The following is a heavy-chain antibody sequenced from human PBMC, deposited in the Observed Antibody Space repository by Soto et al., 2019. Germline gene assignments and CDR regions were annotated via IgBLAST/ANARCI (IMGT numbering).Heavy chain of an antibody. J-gene: IGHJ5*02. CDR1: GFTFSSYG. V-gene: IGHV3-33*01. Sequence: PGGSLRLSCASSGFTFSSYGMHWVRQAPGKGLEWVAVIWYDGSNKYYADSVKGRFTISRDNSKNTLYLQMNSLRAEDTAVYYCAREGGVDCSGGSCHRIKANWFDPWGQGTLVTVSS. CDR3: AREGGVDCSGGSCHRIKANWFDP. D-gene: IGHD2-15*01. CDR2: IWYDGSNK.